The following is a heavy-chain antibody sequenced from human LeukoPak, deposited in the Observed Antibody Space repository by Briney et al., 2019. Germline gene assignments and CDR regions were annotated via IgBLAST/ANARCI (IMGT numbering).Heavy chain of an antibody. Sequence: GRSLRLSCAASGFTFSSYAMHWVRQAPGKGLKWVAVIPYHGSNKYYADSVQGRFTISRDNSKNTLYLQMNSLRPEDTAVYYCATDRTQLGESPKFDPRGQGTLVTVSS. CDR1: GFTFSSYA. CDR3: ATDRTQLGESPKFDP. CDR2: IPYHGSNK. V-gene: IGHV3-30*04. J-gene: IGHJ5*02. D-gene: IGHD1-14*01.